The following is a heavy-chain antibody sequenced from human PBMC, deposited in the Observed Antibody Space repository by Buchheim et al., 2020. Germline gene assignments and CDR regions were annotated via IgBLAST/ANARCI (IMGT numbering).Heavy chain of an antibody. V-gene: IGHV4-39*01. CDR1: RGSISSPTYY. CDR3: ATLYYGMDV. Sequence: QLQLHESGPGLVKPSETLSLTCTVSRGSISSPTYYWGWIRQPPGKGLEWIGTIYYSGSAYYNSSLESRVTISVTTSKNQFSLKLRSVTAADTGVYYCATLYYGMDVWGQGTT. J-gene: IGHJ6*02. CDR2: IYYSGSA.